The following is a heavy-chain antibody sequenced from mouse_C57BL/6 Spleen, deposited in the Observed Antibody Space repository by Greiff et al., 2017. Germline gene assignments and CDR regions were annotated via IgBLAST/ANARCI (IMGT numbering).Heavy chain of an antibody. Sequence: QVQLQQSGAELVMPGASVKLSCKASGYTFTSYWMHWVKQRPGPGLEWIGEIDPSDSYTNYNQKFKGKSTLTVDKSSSTAYMQLSSLTSEDSAVYYCARHPVRHAMDYWGQGTSVTVSS. CDR2: IDPSDSYT. CDR1: GYTFTSYW. CDR3: ARHPVRHAMDY. J-gene: IGHJ4*01. V-gene: IGHV1-69*01.